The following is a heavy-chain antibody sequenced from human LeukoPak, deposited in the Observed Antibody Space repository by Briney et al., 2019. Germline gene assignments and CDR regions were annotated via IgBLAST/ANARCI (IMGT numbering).Heavy chain of an antibody. Sequence: GGSLRLSCAASGFPFSSYAMHWVRQAPGKGLEWVAVISYDGSNKYYADSVKGRFTISRDNSKNTLYLQMNSLRAEDTAVYYCARDVDQAAAPPERFDYWGQGTLVTVSS. CDR1: GFPFSSYA. CDR3: ARDVDQAAAPPERFDY. CDR2: ISYDGSNK. D-gene: IGHD6-6*01. J-gene: IGHJ4*02. V-gene: IGHV3-30-3*01.